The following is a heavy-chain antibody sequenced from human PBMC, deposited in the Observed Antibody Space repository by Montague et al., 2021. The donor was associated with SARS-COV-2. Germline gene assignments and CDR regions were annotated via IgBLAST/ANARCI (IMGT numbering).Heavy chain of an antibody. CDR2: IYYSGST. D-gene: IGHD5-12*01. V-gene: IGHV4-39*01. J-gene: IGHJ4*02. CDR1: GGSISSSTYY. CDR3: ARHGWGWLRLLRPFDY. Sequence: SETLPLTCTVSGGSISSSTYYWGWIRQPPGKGLEWIGSIYYSGSTYYNPSLKSRVTISVDTSKNQFSLKLSSVTAVDTAVYYCARHGWGWLRLLRPFDYWGQGTLVTVSS.